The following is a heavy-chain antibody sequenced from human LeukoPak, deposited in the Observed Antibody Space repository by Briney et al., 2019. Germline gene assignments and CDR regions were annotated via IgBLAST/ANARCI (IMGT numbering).Heavy chain of an antibody. CDR2: ISYDGSNK. V-gene: IGHV3-30*18. CDR1: GFTFSSYG. D-gene: IGHD3-10*01. Sequence: GGSLRLSCAASGFTFSSYGMHWVRQAPGEGLEWAAVISYDGSNKYYADSVKGRFTISRDNSKNTLYLQMNSLRAEDTAVYYCAKSGEVRYYYGSGSYDYWGQGTLVTVSS. CDR3: AKSGEVRYYYGSGSYDY. J-gene: IGHJ4*02.